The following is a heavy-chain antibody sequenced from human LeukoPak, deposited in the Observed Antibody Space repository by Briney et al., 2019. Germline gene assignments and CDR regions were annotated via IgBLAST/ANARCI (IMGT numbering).Heavy chain of an antibody. D-gene: IGHD3-3*01. V-gene: IGHV4-34*01. CDR3: AWSGYGYYFDY. Sequence: PSETLSLTCAVYGGSFSGYYWSWIRQPPGKGLEWIGEINHSGSTNYNPPLKSRVTISVDTSKNQFSLKLSSVTAADTAVYYCAWSGYGYYFDYWGQGTLVTVSS. CDR1: GGSFSGYY. CDR2: INHSGST. J-gene: IGHJ4*02.